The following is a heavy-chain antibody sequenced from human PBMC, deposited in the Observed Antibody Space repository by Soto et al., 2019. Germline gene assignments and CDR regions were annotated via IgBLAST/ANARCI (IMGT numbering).Heavy chain of an antibody. CDR2: IDHSGYT. CDR3: ARGRDGFDP. CDR1: GGSFSGYY. J-gene: IGHJ5*02. Sequence: QVQLQQWGAGLLKPSETLSLTCAVYGGSFSGYYWNWIRQPPGKGLEWIGEIDHSGYTNYNPSHKRRVTISVDTSKNQFSLRLTSVTAADTADYYCARGRDGFDPWGQGTLVTVSS. V-gene: IGHV4-34*01.